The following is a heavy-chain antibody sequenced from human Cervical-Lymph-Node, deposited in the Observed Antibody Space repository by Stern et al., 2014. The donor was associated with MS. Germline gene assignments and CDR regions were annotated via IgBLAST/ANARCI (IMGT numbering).Heavy chain of an antibody. CDR1: GFTFNFYP. J-gene: IGHJ3*02. V-gene: IGHV3-30*04. D-gene: IGHD3-22*01. CDR2: VTYDGSNK. CDR3: VREYFDSRGYEDASDI. Sequence: QVQLVESGGGVVQPGRSLRLSCAASGFTFNFYPMHWVRQAPGQGLEWVAVVTYDGSNKYYAESVKGRFTISRDNSKSTLFLQMNSLRAEDTAVYYCVREYFDSRGYEDASDIWGQGTMVTVSS.